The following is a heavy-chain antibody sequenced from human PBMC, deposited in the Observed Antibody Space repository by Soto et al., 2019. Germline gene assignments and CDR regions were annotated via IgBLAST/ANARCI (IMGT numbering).Heavy chain of an antibody. V-gene: IGHV1-18*01. CDR1: GYTFTSYG. Sequence: WASVKVSCKASGYTFTSYGISWVRQAPGQGLEWMGWISAYNGNTNYAQKLQGRVTMTTDTSTSTAYMELRSLRSDDTAVYYCARAWGYCSSTSCPFWFDPWGQGTLVTVSS. CDR3: ARAWGYCSSTSCPFWFDP. J-gene: IGHJ5*02. D-gene: IGHD2-2*01. CDR2: ISAYNGNT.